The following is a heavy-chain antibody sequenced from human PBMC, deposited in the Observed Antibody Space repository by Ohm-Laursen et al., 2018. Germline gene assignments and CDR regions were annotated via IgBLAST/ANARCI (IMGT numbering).Heavy chain of an antibody. J-gene: IGHJ2*01. D-gene: IGHD1-26*01. V-gene: IGHV3-7*01. CDR2: IKQDGSEK. CDR3: ARGRVGANPDNWYFDL. CDR1: GFTFSSYW. Sequence: SLRLSCTASGFTFSSYWMSWVRQAPGKGLEWVANIKQDGSEKYYVDSVKGRFTISRDNAKNSLYLQMNSLRAEDTAVYYCARGRVGANPDNWYFDLWGRGTLVTVSS.